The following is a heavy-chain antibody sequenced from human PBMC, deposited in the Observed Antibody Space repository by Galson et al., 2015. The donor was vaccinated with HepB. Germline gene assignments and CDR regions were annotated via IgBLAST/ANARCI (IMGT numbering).Heavy chain of an antibody. CDR2: FDPEDGEM. J-gene: IGHJ3*02. CDR1: GYTLSELS. CDR3: ATEEVVEAFDI. Sequence: SVKVSCKVSGYTLSELSIHWVRQAPGKGLEWLGGFDPEDGEMVYAQNFRGRVTMTEDTSTETAYMELSSLRSEDTAVYFCATEEVVEAFDIWGQGTMISVSS. V-gene: IGHV1-24*01. D-gene: IGHD2-15*01.